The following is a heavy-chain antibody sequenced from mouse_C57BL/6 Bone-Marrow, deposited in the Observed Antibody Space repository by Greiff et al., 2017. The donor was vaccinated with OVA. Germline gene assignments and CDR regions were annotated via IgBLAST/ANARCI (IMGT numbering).Heavy chain of an antibody. CDR2: INPNNGGT. V-gene: IGHV1-26*01. D-gene: IGHD1-1*01. CDR3: ATYYGSSYDY. Sequence: VQLKESGPELVKPGASVKISCKASGYTFTDYYMNWVKQSHGKSLAWIGDINPNNGGTSYNQKFKGKATLTVDKSSSTAYMELRSLTSEDSAVYYCATYYGSSYDYWGQGTTLTVSS. CDR1: GYTFTDYY. J-gene: IGHJ2*01.